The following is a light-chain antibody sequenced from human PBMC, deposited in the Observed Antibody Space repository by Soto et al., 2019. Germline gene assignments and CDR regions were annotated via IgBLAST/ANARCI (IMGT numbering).Light chain of an antibody. J-gene: IGLJ1*01. CDR3: SSYTSSCYV. CDR1: SSDVGAYNY. Sequence: QSVLTQPASVSGSPGQSITISCTGTSSDVGAYNYVSWYQHHPVKAPKLMIYEVSNRPSGVSDRFSGSRSGNTASLTISGLQAEDESDYYCSSYTSSCYVFGTGTKVTVL. V-gene: IGLV2-14*01. CDR2: EVS.